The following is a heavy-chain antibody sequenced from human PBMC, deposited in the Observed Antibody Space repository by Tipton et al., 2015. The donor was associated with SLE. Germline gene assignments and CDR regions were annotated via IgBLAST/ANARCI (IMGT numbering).Heavy chain of an antibody. J-gene: IGHJ4*02. CDR3: ARDRGVLDY. Sequence: TLSLTCTVSGGSISSGSYYWSWIRQPAGKGLEWIGRIYTSGSTNYNPSLKSRVTISVDTSKNQFSLKLSSVTAADTAVYYCARDRGVLDYWGQGTLVTVSS. CDR1: GGSISSGSYY. CDR2: IYTSGST. D-gene: IGHD3-10*01. V-gene: IGHV4-61*02.